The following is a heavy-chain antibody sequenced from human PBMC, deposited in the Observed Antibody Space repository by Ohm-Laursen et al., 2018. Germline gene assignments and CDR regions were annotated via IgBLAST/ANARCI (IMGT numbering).Heavy chain of an antibody. Sequence: SLRLSCAAAGFSFSSYAMTWVRQAPGKGLEWVSGISGSGGSTYYADSVKGRFTIYRDNSKNTLYLQMNSLRVEDTGLYYCATIGRRPQRVIDYWGQGTLVTVSS. CDR2: ISGSGGST. V-gene: IGHV3-23*01. D-gene: IGHD3-10*01. CDR3: ATIGRRPQRVIDY. J-gene: IGHJ4*02. CDR1: GFSFSSYA.